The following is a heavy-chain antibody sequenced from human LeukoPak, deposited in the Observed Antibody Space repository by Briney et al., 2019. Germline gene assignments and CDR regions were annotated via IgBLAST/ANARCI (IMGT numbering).Heavy chain of an antibody. D-gene: IGHD3/OR15-3a*01. V-gene: IGHV3-33*06. J-gene: IGHJ4*02. Sequence: GRSLRLSCTASEFTFSAFGMRWVRQAPGKGLEWVAVIWYNGSRKYYADSVKGRFTISRDNSQNTLYLHMNNLRAEDTAVYYCAKDLSASVDWSMDYWGQGTLVTVSS. CDR1: EFTFSAFG. CDR3: AKDLSASVDWSMDY. CDR2: IWYNGSRK.